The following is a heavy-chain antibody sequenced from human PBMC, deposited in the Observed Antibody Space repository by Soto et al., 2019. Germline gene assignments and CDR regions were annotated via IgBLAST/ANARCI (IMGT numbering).Heavy chain of an antibody. J-gene: IGHJ4*02. CDR2: ISYDGSNK. CDR3: AKDLYYDFWSGSPDY. D-gene: IGHD3-3*01. V-gene: IGHV3-30*18. Sequence: QLQLVESGGGVVQPGRSLRLSCAASGFTFSTYGMHWVRQGPGKGLEWVAVISYDGSNKYYADTVKGRFTISRDNSKNTLYLQMNSLRAEDTAVYYWAKDLYYDFWSGSPDYWGQGTLVTVSS. CDR1: GFTFSTYG.